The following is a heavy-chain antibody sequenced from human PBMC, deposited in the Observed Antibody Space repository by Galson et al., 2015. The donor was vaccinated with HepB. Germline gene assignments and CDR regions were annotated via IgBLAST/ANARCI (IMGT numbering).Heavy chain of an antibody. CDR1: GFIVTSYY. D-gene: IGHD1-26*01. V-gene: IGHV3-53*01. J-gene: IGHJ3*02. Sequence: SLRLSCAASGFIVTSYYMSWVRQAPGKGLEWVSVIYSGGSTYYPDSVRGRFTISRGNSKNTLYLQMNSLRPEDTAFYYCARVMFTGTYSEAFDIWGQGTMVTVSS. CDR2: IYSGGST. CDR3: ARVMFTGTYSEAFDI.